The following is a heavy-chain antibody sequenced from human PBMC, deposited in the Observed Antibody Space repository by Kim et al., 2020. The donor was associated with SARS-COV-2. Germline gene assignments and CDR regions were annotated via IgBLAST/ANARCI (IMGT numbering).Heavy chain of an antibody. Sequence: GGSLRLSCAASGFTFSSYSMNWVRQAPGKGLEWVSSISSSSYIYYADSVKGRFTISRDNAKNSLYLQMNSLRAEDTAVYYCARERGSNYDILTGYYYYYGMDVWGQGTTVTVSS. CDR3: ARERGSNYDILTGYYYYYGMDV. V-gene: IGHV3-21*01. J-gene: IGHJ6*02. CDR1: GFTFSSYS. D-gene: IGHD3-9*01. CDR2: ISSSSYI.